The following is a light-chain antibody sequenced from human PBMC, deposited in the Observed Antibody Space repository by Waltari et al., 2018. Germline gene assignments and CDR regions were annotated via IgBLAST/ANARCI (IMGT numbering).Light chain of an antibody. CDR2: AAS. J-gene: IGKJ1*01. CDR1: QSISSY. CDR3: QQSYSTPWT. Sequence: DIQMTQPPSALSASVGDRVTITCRASQSISSYLHWYQQKPGKAPKHLIDAASSLQSGVPSRCSGSGTGTDFTLTISSLQPEDFATYDCQQSYSTPWTFGQGTKVEIK. V-gene: IGKV1-39*01.